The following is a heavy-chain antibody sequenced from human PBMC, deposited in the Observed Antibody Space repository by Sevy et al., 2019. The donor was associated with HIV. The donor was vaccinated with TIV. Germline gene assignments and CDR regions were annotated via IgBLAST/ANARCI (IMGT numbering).Heavy chain of an antibody. J-gene: IGHJ4*02. Sequence: GGSLRLSCAASGFTFSSYSMNWVRQAPGKGLEWVSYISSSSSTIYYADSVKGRFTISRDNAKNSLYLQMNSLRAEDTAVYYCAATRDLRFLDYFDYWGQGTLVTVSS. D-gene: IGHD3-3*01. CDR1: GFTFSSYS. CDR3: AATRDLRFLDYFDY. V-gene: IGHV3-48*01. CDR2: ISSSSSTI.